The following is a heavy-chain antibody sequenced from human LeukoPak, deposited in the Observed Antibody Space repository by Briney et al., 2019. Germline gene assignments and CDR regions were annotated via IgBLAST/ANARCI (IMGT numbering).Heavy chain of an antibody. CDR3: ASNARWYSSGAADY. D-gene: IGHD6-19*01. V-gene: IGHV3-23*01. Sequence: PGGSLRLSCAASGFTFSSYAMSWVRPAPGKGLEWVSAISGSGGSTYYADSVKGRFTISRDNSKNTLYLQMNSLRAEDTAVYYCASNARWYSSGAADYWGQGTLVTVSS. CDR1: GFTFSSYA. CDR2: ISGSGGST. J-gene: IGHJ4*02.